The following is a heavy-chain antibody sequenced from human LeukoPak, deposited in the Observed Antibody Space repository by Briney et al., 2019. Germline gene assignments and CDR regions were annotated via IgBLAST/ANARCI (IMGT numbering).Heavy chain of an antibody. CDR2: IRYDGSNK. D-gene: IGHD2-2*01. CDR3: AKDTSYCSSTSCPQDV. J-gene: IGHJ6*04. V-gene: IGHV3-30*02. CDR1: GFTFSSYA. Sequence: GGSLRLSCAASGFTFSSYAMHWVRQAPGKGLEWVAFIRYDGSNKYYADSVKGRFTISRDNSKNTLYLQMNSLRAEDTAVYYCAKDTSYCSSTSCPQDVWGKGTTVTISS.